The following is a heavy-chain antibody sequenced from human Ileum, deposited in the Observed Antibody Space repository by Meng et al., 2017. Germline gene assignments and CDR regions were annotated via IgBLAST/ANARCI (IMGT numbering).Heavy chain of an antibody. Sequence: QVPLQQWGAGRLRPSETLSLTSGVYGGSFSAYYWTWIRQPPGKGLEWIGEINHSATTYYSPSLMGRDSVSVDTSKNQFSLKLTSVTAADTAVYYCARSERSVYWYFDLWGRGTLVTVSS. CDR2: INHSATT. J-gene: IGHJ2*01. D-gene: IGHD1-26*01. CDR1: GGSFSAYY. CDR3: ARSERSVYWYFDL. V-gene: IGHV4-34*01.